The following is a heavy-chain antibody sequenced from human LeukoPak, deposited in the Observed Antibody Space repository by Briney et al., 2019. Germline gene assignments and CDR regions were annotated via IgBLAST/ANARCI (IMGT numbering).Heavy chain of an antibody. D-gene: IGHD6-13*01. CDR3: AIHSSSWYFYY. Sequence: SETLSLTCTVSGGSISSYYWSWIRQPRGKGLEWIGYIYYSGSTNYNPSLKSRVTISVDTSKNQFSLKLSSVTAADTAVYYCAIHSSSWYFYYWGQGTLVTVSS. CDR2: IYYSGST. V-gene: IGHV4-59*13. CDR1: GGSISSYY. J-gene: IGHJ4*02.